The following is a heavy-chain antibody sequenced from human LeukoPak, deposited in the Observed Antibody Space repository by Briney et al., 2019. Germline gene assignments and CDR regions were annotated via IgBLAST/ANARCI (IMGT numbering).Heavy chain of an antibody. CDR2: ISAYNANT. D-gene: IGHD4-23*01. J-gene: IGHJ3*02. CDR3: ARDLNYGGNPALDAFDI. Sequence: ASVKVSCKASGYTFTNFGITWVRQAPGQGLEWMGWISAYNANTKYAQNLQGRATMTTDTSTSTIYMELRSLRSDDTAVYYCARDLNYGGNPALDAFDIWGQGTMVTVSS. V-gene: IGHV1-18*01. CDR1: GYTFTNFG.